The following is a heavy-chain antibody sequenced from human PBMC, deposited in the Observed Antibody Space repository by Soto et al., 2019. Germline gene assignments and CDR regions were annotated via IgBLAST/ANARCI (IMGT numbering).Heavy chain of an antibody. D-gene: IGHD3-10*01. CDR1: GYFFSGKD. Sequence: HVHLVQSGAAVRKPGASVTISCKACGYFFSGKDISWLRLAPGQGLEWLGWMNTRSGDTGYAQKFQGSVAMTRNISMITADMALSSLTSDDASIYYCARVRRGAAVGGTPYSFYMDVWGYGTTVTVSS. CDR3: ARVRRGAAVGGTPYSFYMDV. J-gene: IGHJ6*03. CDR2: MNTRSGDT. V-gene: IGHV1-8*01.